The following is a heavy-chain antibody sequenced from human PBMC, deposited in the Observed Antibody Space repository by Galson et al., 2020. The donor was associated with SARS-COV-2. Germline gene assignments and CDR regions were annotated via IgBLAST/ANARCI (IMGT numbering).Heavy chain of an antibody. V-gene: IGHV3-23*01. CDR3: AKDRAVVIAMLGFDY. CDR2: ISGSGGST. D-gene: IGHD2-21*01. Sequence: GESLKISCAASGFTFSSYAMSWVRQAPGKGLEWVSAISGSGGSTYYADSVKGRFTISRDNSKNTLYLQMNSLRAEDTAVYYCAKDRAVVIAMLGFDYWGQGTLVTVSS. J-gene: IGHJ4*02. CDR1: GFTFSSYA.